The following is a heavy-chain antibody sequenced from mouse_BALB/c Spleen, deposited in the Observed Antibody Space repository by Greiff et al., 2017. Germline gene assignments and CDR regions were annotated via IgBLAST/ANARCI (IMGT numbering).Heavy chain of an antibody. D-gene: IGHD4-1*01. V-gene: IGHV1-7*01. Sequence: QVQLKESGAELAKPGASVKMSCKASGYTFTSYWMHWVKQRPGQGLEWIGYINPSTGYTEYNQKFKDKATLTADKSSSTAYMQLSSLTSEDSAVYYCAITGFYAMDYWGQGTSVTVSS. J-gene: IGHJ4*01. CDR2: INPSTGYT. CDR3: AITGFYAMDY. CDR1: GYTFTSYW.